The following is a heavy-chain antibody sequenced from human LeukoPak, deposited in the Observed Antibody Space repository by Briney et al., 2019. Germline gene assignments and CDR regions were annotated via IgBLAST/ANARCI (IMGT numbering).Heavy chain of an antibody. CDR2: ISSRSSYI. Sequence: PGGSLRLSCAASGFTFSSYSMNWVRQAPRKGLEWVSSISSRSSYIYYADSVKGRFTISRDSAKNSLYLQMNSLRAEDTAVYYCARGGVVADGTWFDPWGQGTLVTVSS. J-gene: IGHJ5*02. V-gene: IGHV3-21*01. CDR1: GFTFSSYS. CDR3: ARGGVVADGTWFDP. D-gene: IGHD6-13*01.